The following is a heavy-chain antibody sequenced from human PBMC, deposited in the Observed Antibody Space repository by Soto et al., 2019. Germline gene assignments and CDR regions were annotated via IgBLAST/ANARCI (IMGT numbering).Heavy chain of an antibody. CDR3: AKDPSGVAAKEGYFDY. D-gene: IGHD6-25*01. Sequence: EVQLLESGGGLVQPGGSLRLSCAASGFTFSSYAMSWVRQAPGKGLEWVSAISGSGGSTYYADSVKGRFTISRDNSKKTLYLQMNSLRAEDTAVYYCAKDPSGVAAKEGYFDYWGQGTLVTVSS. CDR1: GFTFSSYA. J-gene: IGHJ4*02. CDR2: ISGSGGST. V-gene: IGHV3-23*01.